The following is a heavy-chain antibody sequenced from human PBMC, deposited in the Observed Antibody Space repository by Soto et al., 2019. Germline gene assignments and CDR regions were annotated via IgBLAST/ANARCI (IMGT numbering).Heavy chain of an antibody. CDR3: AREDILFGYYVRVRGYFHF. V-gene: IGHV3-11*01. CDR2: ISSSGSTI. J-gene: IGHJ4*02. Sequence: GGSLRLSCAASGFTFSDYYMSWIRQAPGKGLEWVSYISSSGSTIYYADSVKGRFTISRDNAKNSLYLQMNSLRAEDTAVYYCAREDILFGYYVRVRGYFHFRGQGIRVNV. CDR1: GFTFSDYY. D-gene: IGHD3-9*01.